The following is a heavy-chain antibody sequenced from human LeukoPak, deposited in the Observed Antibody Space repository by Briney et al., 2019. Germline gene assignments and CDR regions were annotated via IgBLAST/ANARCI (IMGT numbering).Heavy chain of an antibody. CDR3: ARGDYSYYFDY. CDR1: GYTFTGYY. J-gene: IGHJ4*02. Sequence: SVKVSCKASGYTFTGYYMHWVRQAPGQGLEWMGRIIPILGIANYAQKFQGRVTITADKSTSTAYMELSSLRSEDTAVYYCARGDYSYYFDYWGQGTLVTVSS. D-gene: IGHD3-10*01. V-gene: IGHV1-69*02. CDR2: IIPILGIA.